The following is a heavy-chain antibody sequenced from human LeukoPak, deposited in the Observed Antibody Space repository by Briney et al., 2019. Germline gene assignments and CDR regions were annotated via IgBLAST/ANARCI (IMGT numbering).Heavy chain of an antibody. V-gene: IGHV1-2*02. D-gene: IGHD3-10*01. Sequence: APVKVSCKASGYSFTAFYIHWVRQAPGQGLEWMGWIHPRSGDTRYAQKFQGRVTVARDTSISTVYMDLSSLGSDDTAVYYCARDGEYGTGSYYRGSFDYWGQGILVTVSS. J-gene: IGHJ4*02. CDR1: GYSFTAFY. CDR3: ARDGEYGTGSYYRGSFDY. CDR2: IHPRSGDT.